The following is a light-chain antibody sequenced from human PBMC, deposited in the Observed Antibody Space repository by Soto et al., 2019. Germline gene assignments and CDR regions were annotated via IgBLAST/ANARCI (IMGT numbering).Light chain of an antibody. CDR1: SSNIGSNT. Sequence: QSVLTQPPSASWTPGQRVTISCSGSSSNIGSNTVNWYQHLPGTAPKLLIYSNNQRPSGVPDRFSGSKSGTSASLAISGLQSEDEADYYCAAWDDSLDVYVFGTGTKVTVL. V-gene: IGLV1-44*01. J-gene: IGLJ1*01. CDR3: AAWDDSLDVYV. CDR2: SNN.